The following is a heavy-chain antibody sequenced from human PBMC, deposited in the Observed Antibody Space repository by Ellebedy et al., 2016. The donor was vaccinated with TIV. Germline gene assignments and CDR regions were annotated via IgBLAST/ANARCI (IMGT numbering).Heavy chain of an antibody. D-gene: IGHD6-6*01. CDR2: INPNSGGT. CDR3: ARDLVPQLARNYYYYGMDV. Sequence: ASVKVSXKASGYTFTGYYMHWVRQAPGQGLEWMGWINPNSGGTNYAQKFQGRVTMTRDTSISTAYMELSRLRSDDTAVYYYARDLVPQLARNYYYYGMDVWGQGTTVTVSS. CDR1: GYTFTGYY. J-gene: IGHJ6*02. V-gene: IGHV1-2*02.